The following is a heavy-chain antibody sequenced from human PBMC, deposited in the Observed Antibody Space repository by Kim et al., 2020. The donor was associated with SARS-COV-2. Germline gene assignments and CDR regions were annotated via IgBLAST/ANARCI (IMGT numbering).Heavy chain of an antibody. Sequence: ASVKVSCKASGYTFTSYYMHWVRQAPGQGLEWMGIINPSGGSTSYAQKFQGRVTMTRDTSTSTVYMELSSMRSEDTAVYYCARDLRDYGGNTVFDYWGQGNLVSVSS. CDR3: ARDLRDYGGNTVFDY. D-gene: IGHD4-17*01. V-gene: IGHV1-46*01. CDR1: GYTFTSYY. J-gene: IGHJ4*02. CDR2: INPSGGST.